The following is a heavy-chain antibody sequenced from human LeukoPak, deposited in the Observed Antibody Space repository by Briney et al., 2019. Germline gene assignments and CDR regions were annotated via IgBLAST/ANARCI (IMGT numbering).Heavy chain of an antibody. D-gene: IGHD2-21*01. CDR2: ISSTNEI. J-gene: IGHJ4*02. V-gene: IGHV3-69-1*01. Sequence: PGGSLRLSCAASGFTFSSYAINWVRQAPGKGLEWVSYISSTNEIYYADSVKGRFTISRDNAKNSLFLQMNSLRGEDTAVYYCARDDSWAFDHWGQGSLVTVSS. CDR1: GFTFSSYA. CDR3: ARDDSWAFDH.